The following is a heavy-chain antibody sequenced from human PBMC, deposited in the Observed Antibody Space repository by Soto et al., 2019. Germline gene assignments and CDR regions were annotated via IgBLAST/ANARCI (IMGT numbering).Heavy chain of an antibody. CDR2: IWYDGSNK. J-gene: IGHJ3*02. CDR1: GFTFSSYG. D-gene: IGHD2-15*01. Sequence: QVQLVESGGVVVQPGRSLRLSCAASGFTFSSYGMHWVRQAPGKGLEWVAVIWYDGSNKYYADSVKGRFTISRDNSKNTLYVQLSSLIAEDTAVYYCARERTVYIVVWNAFDIWGQGTMVTVFS. V-gene: IGHV3-33*01. CDR3: ARERTVYIVVWNAFDI.